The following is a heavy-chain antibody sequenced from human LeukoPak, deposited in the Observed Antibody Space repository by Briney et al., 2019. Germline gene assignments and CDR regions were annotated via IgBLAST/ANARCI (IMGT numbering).Heavy chain of an antibody. Sequence: GGSLRLSCAASGFTFSTYSMNWVRQAPGKGLEWVSYISSSGSTIYYAGSVKGRFTISRDNAKNSLYLQMNSLRAEDTAVYYCASHRDGYTPEYFQHWGQGTLATVSP. CDR1: GFTFSTYS. D-gene: IGHD5-24*01. V-gene: IGHV3-48*04. J-gene: IGHJ1*01. CDR2: ISSSGSTI. CDR3: ASHRDGYTPEYFQH.